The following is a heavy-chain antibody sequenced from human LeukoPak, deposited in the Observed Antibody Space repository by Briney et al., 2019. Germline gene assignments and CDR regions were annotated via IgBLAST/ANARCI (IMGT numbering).Heavy chain of an antibody. CDR1: GYTFTVYY. CDR3: ARDPPYCGGDCYADY. D-gene: IGHD2-21*01. CDR2: INPNSGGT. J-gene: IGHJ4*02. Sequence: GTSVKVSCKASGYTFTVYYMHWVRQAPGQGLEWMGWINPNSGGTNYAQKFQGRVTMTRDTSISTAYMELSRLRSDDTAVYYCARDPPYCGGDCYADYWGQGTLVTVSS. V-gene: IGHV1-2*02.